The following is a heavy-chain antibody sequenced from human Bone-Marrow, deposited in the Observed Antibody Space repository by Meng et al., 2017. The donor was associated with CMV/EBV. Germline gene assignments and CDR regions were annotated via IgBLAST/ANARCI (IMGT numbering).Heavy chain of an antibody. CDR1: GYTFSGYY. Sequence: ASVKVSCKASGYTFSGYYMHWVRQAPGQGLEWMGLINPNSGGTNYAQKFQGRVTMTRDTSISTAYMELSRLRSDDTAVYYCSRETIFGVVISYYGMDVWGQGTTVTVSS. J-gene: IGHJ6*02. CDR2: INPNSGGT. V-gene: IGHV1-2*02. CDR3: SRETIFGVVISYYGMDV. D-gene: IGHD3-3*01.